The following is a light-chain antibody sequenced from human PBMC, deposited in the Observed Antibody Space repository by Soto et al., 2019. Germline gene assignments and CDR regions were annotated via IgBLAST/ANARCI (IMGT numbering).Light chain of an antibody. CDR2: EVV. CDR1: KNDIGVYDF. Sequence: QSALTQPPSASGSPGESVTISCTGTKNDIGVYDFVSWYQHHPGKAPRLIIYEVVQRPSGVPDRFSGSKSGNTASLTVSGLQAADEADYLCKSYAGSHTYVCGSGTKVTVL. V-gene: IGLV2-8*01. J-gene: IGLJ1*01. CDR3: KSYAGSHTYV.